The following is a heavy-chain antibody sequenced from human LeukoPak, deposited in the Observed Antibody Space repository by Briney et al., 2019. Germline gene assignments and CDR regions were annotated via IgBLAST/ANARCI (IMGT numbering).Heavy chain of an antibody. J-gene: IGHJ2*01. V-gene: IGHV4-59*01. CDR1: GGSISSYY. CDR2: IYYSGST. Sequence: SETLSLTCTVSGGSISSYYWSWIRQPPGKGLEWIGYIYYSGSTNYNPSLKSRVTISVDTSKNQFSLKPSSVTAADTAVYYCARGGYFDLWGRGTLVTVSS. CDR3: ARGGYFDL.